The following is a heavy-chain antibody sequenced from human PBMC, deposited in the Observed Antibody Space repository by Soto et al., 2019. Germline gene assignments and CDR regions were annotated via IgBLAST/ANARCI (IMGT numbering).Heavy chain of an antibody. CDR3: AREFTYSYGPEYYFDY. CDR1: GGTFSSYT. CDR2: IIPILGIA. D-gene: IGHD5-18*01. J-gene: IGHJ4*02. V-gene: IGHV1-69*02. Sequence: QVQLVQSGAEVKKPGSSVKVSCKASGGTFSSYTISWVRQAPGQGLEWMGRIIPILGIANYAQKFQGRVTITADKSTSTAYMELSSLGSEDTGVYYCAREFTYSYGPEYYFDYWGQGTLVTVSS.